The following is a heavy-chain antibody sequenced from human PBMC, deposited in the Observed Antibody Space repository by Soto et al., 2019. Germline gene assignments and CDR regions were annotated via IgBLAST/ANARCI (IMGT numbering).Heavy chain of an antibody. D-gene: IGHD3-10*01. V-gene: IGHV4-34*01. CDR3: ARRXXGSXGYYYXDY. J-gene: IGHJ4*02. CDR2: INHSGST. Sequence: QVQLQQWGAGLLKPSETLSLTCAVYGGSFSGYYWSWIRQPPGKGLEWIGEINHSGSTNYXXXXXXXXXXXXXXXXXXXXXXXXXXXXXXXXXYXCARRXXGSXGYYYXDYWGQGTAVTV. CDR1: GGSFSGYY.